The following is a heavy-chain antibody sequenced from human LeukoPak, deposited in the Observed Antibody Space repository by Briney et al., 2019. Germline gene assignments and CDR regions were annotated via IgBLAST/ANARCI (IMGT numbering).Heavy chain of an antibody. CDR3: ARGGAAAGRRRGYYYYGMDV. V-gene: IGHV1-2*02. Sequence: ASVKVSCKASGYTFTGYYMHWVRQAPGQGLEWMGWINPNSGGTNYAQKFQGRVTMTRNTSISTAYMELSSLRSEDTAVYYCARGGAAAGRRRGYYYYGMDVWGQGTTVTVSS. CDR2: INPNSGGT. D-gene: IGHD6-13*01. J-gene: IGHJ6*02. CDR1: GYTFTGYY.